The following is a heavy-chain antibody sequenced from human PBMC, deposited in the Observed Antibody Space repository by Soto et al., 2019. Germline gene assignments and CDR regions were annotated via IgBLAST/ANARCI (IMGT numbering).Heavy chain of an antibody. V-gene: IGHV4-34*01. CDR1: GGSFSGYY. CDR2: INHSGST. Sequence: QVQLQQWGAGLLKPSETLSLTCAVYGGSFSGYYWSWIRQPPGKGLEWIGEINHSGSTNYNPSLKSRVTLSVDTSKNQFSLKLSSVTAADTAVYYCAREGGYSSSRYVRGNWFDPWGQGTLVTVSS. J-gene: IGHJ5*02. D-gene: IGHD6-13*01. CDR3: AREGGYSSSRYVRGNWFDP.